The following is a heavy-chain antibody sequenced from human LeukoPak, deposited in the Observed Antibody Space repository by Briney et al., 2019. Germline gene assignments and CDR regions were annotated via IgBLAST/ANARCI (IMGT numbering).Heavy chain of an antibody. Sequence: GGSLRLSCTGSGFTFGDYAMNWVRQAPGKGLEWVGFIRSKNYGGTTEYAASVKGRFTISRDDSRSIAYLQMNSLKTEDTAVYYCTRVIVATKDYWGQGTLVTVSS. J-gene: IGHJ4*02. CDR1: GFTFGDYA. CDR3: TRVIVATKDY. CDR2: IRSKNYGGTT. V-gene: IGHV3-49*04. D-gene: IGHD5-12*01.